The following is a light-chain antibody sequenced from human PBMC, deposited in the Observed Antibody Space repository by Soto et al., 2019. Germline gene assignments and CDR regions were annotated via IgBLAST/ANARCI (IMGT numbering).Light chain of an antibody. CDR1: SSNIGANSD. Sequence: QSVLTQPPSVSGAPGQRVTISCTGSSSNIGANSDVHWYQQLTGAAPKLLIFGNSKRPSGVSNRFSGSKSGNTASLTISGLQPEDEADYYCSSYTSSSTRYVFGTGTKV. CDR2: GNS. V-gene: IGLV1-40*01. J-gene: IGLJ1*01. CDR3: SSYTSSSTRYV.